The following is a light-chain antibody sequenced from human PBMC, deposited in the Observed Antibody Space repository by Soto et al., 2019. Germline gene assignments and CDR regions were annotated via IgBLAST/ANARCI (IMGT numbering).Light chain of an antibody. Sequence: QSALTQPPSASGSPGQSVTISGTGISGVSWYQQHPGKAPKLVIYEVTKLPSGVPDRFSGSNSGNTASLTVSGLRAEDEADYYCSSYTGGTNFVVFGGGTKLTVL. J-gene: IGLJ2*01. CDR3: SSYTGGTNFVV. CDR2: EVT. V-gene: IGLV2-8*01. CDR1: SG.